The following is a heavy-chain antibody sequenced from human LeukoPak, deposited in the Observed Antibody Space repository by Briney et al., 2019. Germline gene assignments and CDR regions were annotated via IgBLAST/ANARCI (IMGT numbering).Heavy chain of an antibody. Sequence: SVKVSCKASGGTFSGYAISWVRQAPGQGLEWMGGIIPIFGTANYAQKFQGRVTITADESTSTAYMELSSLRSEDTAVYYCARGDPITIFGVVHYYYYYGMDVWGQGTTVTVSS. D-gene: IGHD3-3*01. V-gene: IGHV1-69*13. CDR1: GGTFSGYA. J-gene: IGHJ6*02. CDR3: ARGDPITIFGVVHYYYYYGMDV. CDR2: IIPIFGTA.